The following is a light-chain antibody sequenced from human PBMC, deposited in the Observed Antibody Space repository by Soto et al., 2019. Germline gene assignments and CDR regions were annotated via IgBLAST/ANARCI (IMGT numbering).Light chain of an antibody. CDR2: GAF. CDR1: QSITSAY. CDR3: QRYGTPPWT. Sequence: EIVLTQSPGTLSLSPGERATLSCRASQSITSAYLAWYQQKPGRAPRLVIYGAFNRATGIPDRFSASGSGTDFTLTISGLEPEDSAVYFCQRYGTPPWTFGQGTKGELK. V-gene: IGKV3-20*01. J-gene: IGKJ1*01.